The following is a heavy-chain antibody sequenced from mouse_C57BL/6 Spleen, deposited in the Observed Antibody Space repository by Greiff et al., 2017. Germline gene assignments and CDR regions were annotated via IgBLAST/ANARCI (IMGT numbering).Heavy chain of an antibody. V-gene: IGHV1-47*01. J-gene: IGHJ3*01. D-gene: IGHD2-13*01. CDR1: GYTFTTYP. Sequence: QVQLQQSGAELVKPGTSVKLSCKASGYTFTTYPIEWMKQNHGQSLEWIGNFHPSNDDTKYNEKFKGKATLTVEKSSSTVYLELSRLTSDDSAVXYGARVTKGNTAWFAYWGQGTLVTVSA. CDR2: FHPSNDDT. CDR3: ARVTKGNTAWFAY.